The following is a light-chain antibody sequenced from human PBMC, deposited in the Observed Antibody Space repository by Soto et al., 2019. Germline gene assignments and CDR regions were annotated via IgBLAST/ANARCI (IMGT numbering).Light chain of an antibody. J-gene: IGKJ1*01. CDR3: QQCHFYWT. Sequence: DIQMTQSPSTLPASVGDRVTITCRASQTIGNWLAWYQQKPGKVPKLLIYNVSTLESGVTSRFSRSGSGTGFTLSIRSLQPDDFTTSYCQQCHFYWTFGQGTKVEIK. CDR2: NVS. CDR1: QTIGNW. V-gene: IGKV1-5*03.